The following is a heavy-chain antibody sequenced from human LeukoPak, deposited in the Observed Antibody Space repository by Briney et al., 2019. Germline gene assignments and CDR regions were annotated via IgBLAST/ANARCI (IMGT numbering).Heavy chain of an antibody. CDR2: ILYDGSNK. V-gene: IGHV3-30-3*01. CDR3: LRDGGGYSRANHYYYGMDV. J-gene: IGHJ6*01. CDR1: GFTFSSYA. Sequence: GRSLRLSCAASGFTFSSYAIHWVRQAPGKGLEWVALILYDGSNKYYADSVMGRFTISRDNSKKTVDLQMNSLRNEGTAVYYCLRDGGGYSRANHYYYGMDVWGQGAPVTVSS. D-gene: IGHD2-21*01.